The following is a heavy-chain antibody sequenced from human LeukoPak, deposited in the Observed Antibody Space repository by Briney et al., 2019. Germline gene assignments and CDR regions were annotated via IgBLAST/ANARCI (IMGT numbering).Heavy chain of an antibody. CDR3: ASQYYYDSSGYYYDAFDI. D-gene: IGHD3-22*01. Sequence: PSETLSLTCTVSGGSISSSSYYWGWLRQPPGKGLEWIGSIYYSGSTYYNPSLKSRVTISVDTYKNQFSLKLSSVTAADTAVYYCASQYYYDSSGYYYDAFDIWGQGTMVTVSS. CDR1: GGSISSSSYY. J-gene: IGHJ3*02. CDR2: IYYSGST. V-gene: IGHV4-39*01.